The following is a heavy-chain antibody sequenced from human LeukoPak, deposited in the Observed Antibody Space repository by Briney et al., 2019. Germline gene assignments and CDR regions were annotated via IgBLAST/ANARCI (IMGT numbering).Heavy chain of an antibody. CDR1: GYTFTSHD. Sequence: ASVKVSCKASGYTFTSHDINWVRQATGQGLEWMGWMNPNSGYTGYAQKFQGRVTMTRNTSINTTYMELSSLTSEDTAVYYCARLLDSGGYYSPLDYWGQGTLVTVSS. V-gene: IGHV1-8*01. D-gene: IGHD3-22*01. CDR3: ARLLDSGGYYSPLDY. J-gene: IGHJ4*02. CDR2: MNPNSGYT.